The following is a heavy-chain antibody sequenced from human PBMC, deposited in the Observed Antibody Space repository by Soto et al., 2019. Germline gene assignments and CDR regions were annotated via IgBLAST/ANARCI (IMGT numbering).Heavy chain of an antibody. Sequence: GASVKVSCKASGYTFTSYGISWVRQAPGQGLEWMGWISAYNGNTNYARKLQGRVTMTTDTSTSTAYMELSSLRSEDTAVYYCARAWVVVTAPDYWGQGTLVTVSS. D-gene: IGHD2-21*02. J-gene: IGHJ4*02. V-gene: IGHV1-18*01. CDR1: GYTFTSYG. CDR2: ISAYNGNT. CDR3: ARAWVVVTAPDY.